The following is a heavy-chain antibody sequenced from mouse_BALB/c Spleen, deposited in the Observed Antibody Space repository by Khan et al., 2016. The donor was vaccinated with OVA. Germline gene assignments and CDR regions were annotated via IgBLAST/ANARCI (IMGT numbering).Heavy chain of an antibody. J-gene: IGHJ3*01. Sequence: EVQLQESGPGLVKPSQSLSLTCSVTDYSITSGFFWNLIRQFPGNKLEWMGSISYDGSNHYTPTLKNRISITRDTSKNQFFLNLNSVTTEDTSTYFVARGDDGYYFVYWGQGTLVTVSA. V-gene: IGHV3-6*02. CDR1: DYSITSGFF. CDR3: ARGDDGYYFVY. D-gene: IGHD2-3*01. CDR2: ISYDGSN.